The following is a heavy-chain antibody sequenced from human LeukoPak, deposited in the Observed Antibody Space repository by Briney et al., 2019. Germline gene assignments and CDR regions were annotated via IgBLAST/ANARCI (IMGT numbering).Heavy chain of an antibody. CDR3: AKDPERSSPYYYYGMDV. V-gene: IGHV3-30*18. CDR1: GFTFNIYG. Sequence: GGSLRLSCAASGFTFNIYGMHWVRQAPGKGLEWVAVISYDGSNKYYADSVKGRFTISRDNSKNTLFLQMNSLRGEDTAAYYCAKDPERSSPYYYYGMDVWGQGTTVTVSS. J-gene: IGHJ6*02. CDR2: ISYDGSNK. D-gene: IGHD6-13*01.